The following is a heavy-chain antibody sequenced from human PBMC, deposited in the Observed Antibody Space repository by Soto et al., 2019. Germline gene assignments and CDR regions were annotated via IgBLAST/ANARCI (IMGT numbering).Heavy chain of an antibody. Sequence: SETLSLTCTVSGGSISSGDYYWSWIRQPPGKGLEWIGYIYYSGSTYYNPSLKSRVTISVDTSKNQFSLKLSSVTAADTAVYYCARDPGDYGFDYWGQGTLVTVPS. J-gene: IGHJ4*02. V-gene: IGHV4-30-4*01. CDR3: ARDPGDYGFDY. CDR2: IYYSGST. CDR1: GGSISSGDYY. D-gene: IGHD4-17*01.